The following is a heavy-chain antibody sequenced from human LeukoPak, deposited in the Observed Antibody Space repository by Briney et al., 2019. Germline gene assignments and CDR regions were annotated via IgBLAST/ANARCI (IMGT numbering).Heavy chain of an antibody. J-gene: IGHJ6*03. CDR1: GYTFTSYG. CDR3: ARVAGETTVTTRPRDYYYMDV. Sequence: ASVKVSCKASGYTFTSYGINWVRQATGQGLEWMGWMNPNSGNTGYAQKFQGRVTITRNTSISTAYMELSSLRSEDTAVYYCARVAGETTVTTRPRDYYYMDVWGKGTTVTVSS. D-gene: IGHD4-17*01. V-gene: IGHV1-8*03. CDR2: MNPNSGNT.